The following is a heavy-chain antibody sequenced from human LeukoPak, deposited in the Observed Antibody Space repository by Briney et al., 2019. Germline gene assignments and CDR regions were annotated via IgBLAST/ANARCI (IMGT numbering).Heavy chain of an antibody. CDR2: ISYDGGNK. J-gene: IGHJ4*02. Sequence: PGRSLRLSCAASGFTFSSYAMHWVRQAPGKGLEWVAVISYDGGNKYYADSVKGRFTISRDNSKNTLYLQMNSLRAEDTAVYYCARPYYDILTGLRYWGRGTLVTVSS. V-gene: IGHV3-30-3*01. D-gene: IGHD3-9*01. CDR1: GFTFSSYA. CDR3: ARPYYDILTGLRY.